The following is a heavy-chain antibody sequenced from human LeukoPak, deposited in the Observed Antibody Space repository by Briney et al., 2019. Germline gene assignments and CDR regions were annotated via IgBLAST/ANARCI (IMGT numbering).Heavy chain of an antibody. CDR2: INPSGGST. V-gene: IGHV1-46*01. D-gene: IGHD6-13*01. CDR1: GYTFTSYY. Sequence: ASVKVSCKASGYTFTSYYMHWVRQAPGQGLEWMGIINPSGGSTSYAQKFQGRVTMTRDTSTSTVYMKLSSLRSEDTAVYYCARVEAAGTGINYWGQGTLVTVSS. J-gene: IGHJ4*02. CDR3: ARVEAAGTGINY.